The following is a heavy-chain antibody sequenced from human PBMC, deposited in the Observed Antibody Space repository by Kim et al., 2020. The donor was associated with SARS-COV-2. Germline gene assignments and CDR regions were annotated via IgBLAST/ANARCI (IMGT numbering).Heavy chain of an antibody. CDR2: IKSKTDGGTT. V-gene: IGHV3-15*01. CDR3: TTDPFWSGYYPRGYYYYGMDV. D-gene: IGHD3-3*01. Sequence: GGSLRLSCAASGFTFSNAWMSWVRQAPGKGLEWVGRIKSKTDGGTTDYAAPVKGRFTISRDDSKNTLYLQMNSLKTEDTAVYYCTTDPFWSGYYPRGYYYYGMDVWGQGTTVTVSS. CDR1: GFTFSNAW. J-gene: IGHJ6*02.